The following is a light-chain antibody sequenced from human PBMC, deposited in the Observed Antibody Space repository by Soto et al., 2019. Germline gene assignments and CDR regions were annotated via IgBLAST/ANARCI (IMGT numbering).Light chain of an antibody. V-gene: IGKV1-27*01. Sequence: DIQMTQSPSSLSTSVGDRFTVTCRASHGISNYLAWYQQKPGKVPKLLIYAASTLQSGVPSRFSGSGSGTDFTLTISSLQPEDVATYYCQKYNSALSWTFGQGTKVDIK. CDR2: AAS. CDR1: HGISNY. J-gene: IGKJ1*01. CDR3: QKYNSALSWT.